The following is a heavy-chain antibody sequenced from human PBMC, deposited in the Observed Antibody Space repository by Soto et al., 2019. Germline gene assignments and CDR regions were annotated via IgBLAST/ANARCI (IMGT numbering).Heavy chain of an antibody. J-gene: IGHJ6*02. Sequence: SETLSLTCTVSGGSISSGGYYWSWIRQHPGKGLEWIGYIYYSGSTYYNPSLKSRVTISVDTSKNQFSLKLSSVTAADTAVYYCVRDQAPLYCSGGSCYSGYYYYGMDVWGQGTTVT. D-gene: IGHD2-15*01. CDR3: VRDQAPLYCSGGSCYSGYYYYGMDV. CDR2: IYYSGST. V-gene: IGHV4-31*03. CDR1: GGSISSGGYY.